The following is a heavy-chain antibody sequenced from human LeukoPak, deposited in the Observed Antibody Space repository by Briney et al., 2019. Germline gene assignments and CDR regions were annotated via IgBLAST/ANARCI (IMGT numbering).Heavy chain of an antibody. CDR2: IDTDGSDR. J-gene: IGHJ4*02. Sequence: GGSLRLSCVASGFTFDRHWMHWVRQALGKGLVWVSRIDTDGSDRGYAESVKGRFTISRDNTKNTLYLQMDSLRVEDTAVYYCARGGFIVGANQYFQWWGQGTRVIVSS. V-gene: IGHV3-74*01. CDR3: ARGGFIVGANQYFQW. CDR1: GFTFDRHW. D-gene: IGHD3-16*02.